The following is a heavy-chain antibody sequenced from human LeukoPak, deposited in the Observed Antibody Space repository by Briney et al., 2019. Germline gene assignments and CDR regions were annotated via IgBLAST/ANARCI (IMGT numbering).Heavy chain of an antibody. Sequence: GGSRRLSCAASGFIFSTYTMNWVRQAPGKGLEWVSSISSSNSYIYYADSVKGRFTISRDNAKNSLYLHMNSLRAEDTAVYYCARSSGTYFPFEYWGQGTLVTVSS. J-gene: IGHJ4*02. CDR3: ARSSGTYFPFEY. V-gene: IGHV3-21*01. CDR1: GFIFSTYT. CDR2: ISSSNSYI. D-gene: IGHD1-26*01.